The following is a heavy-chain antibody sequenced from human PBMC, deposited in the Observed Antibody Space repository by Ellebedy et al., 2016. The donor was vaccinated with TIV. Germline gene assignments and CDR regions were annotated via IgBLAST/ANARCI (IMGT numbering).Heavy chain of an antibody. J-gene: IGHJ2*01. CDR2: IYHSGST. Sequence: SETLSLTXTVSGGSISSSNWWSWVRQPPGKGLEWIGEIYHSGSTNYNPSLKSRVTISVDKSKNQFSLKLSSVTAADTAVYYCARELIAAVGGGWYFDLWGRGTLVTVSS. V-gene: IGHV4-4*02. CDR1: GGSISSSNW. D-gene: IGHD6-13*01. CDR3: ARELIAAVGGGWYFDL.